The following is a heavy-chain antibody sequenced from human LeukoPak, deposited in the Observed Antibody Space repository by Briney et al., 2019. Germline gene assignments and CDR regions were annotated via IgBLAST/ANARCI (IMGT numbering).Heavy chain of an antibody. J-gene: IGHJ4*02. CDR2: INHSGST. CDR3: ARDLIGPSMAIDY. D-gene: IGHD3-16*02. CDR1: GGSFSGYY. V-gene: IGHV4-34*01. Sequence: SETLSLTCAVYGGSFSGYYWSWIRQPPGKGLEWIGEINHSGSTNYNPSLKSRVTISVDTSKNQFSLKLSSVTAADTAVYYCARDLIGPSMAIDYWGQGTLVTVSS.